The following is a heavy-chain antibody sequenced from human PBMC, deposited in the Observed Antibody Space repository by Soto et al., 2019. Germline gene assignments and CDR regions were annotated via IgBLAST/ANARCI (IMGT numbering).Heavy chain of an antibody. CDR3: ARANYDYVWGSYRYSYYFDY. D-gene: IGHD3-16*02. CDR1: GGSISSYY. V-gene: IGHV4-59*01. J-gene: IGHJ4*02. CDR2: IYYSGST. Sequence: PSETLSLTCTVSGGSISSYYWSWIRQPPGKGLEWIGYIYYSGSTNYNPSLKSRVTISVDTSKNQFSLKLSSVTAADTAVYYCARANYDYVWGSYRYSYYFDYWGQGTLVTVS.